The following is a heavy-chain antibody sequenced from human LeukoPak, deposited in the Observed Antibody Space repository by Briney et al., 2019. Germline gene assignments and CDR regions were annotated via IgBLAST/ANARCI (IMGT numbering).Heavy chain of an antibody. CDR1: GYSFTSYW. V-gene: IGHV5-51*01. Sequence: GESLKISCKGSGYSFTSYWIGWVRPMPGKGLEWMGIIYPGDSNTIYSPSFQGQVTISADKSISIAYLQWSSLKASDTAMYYCARRGTGRLDAFDIWGQGTMVTVSS. CDR2: IYPGDSNT. CDR3: ARRGTGRLDAFDI. J-gene: IGHJ3*02. D-gene: IGHD3/OR15-3a*01.